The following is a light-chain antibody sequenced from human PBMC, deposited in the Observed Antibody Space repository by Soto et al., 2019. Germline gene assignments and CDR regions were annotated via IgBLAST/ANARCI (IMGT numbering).Light chain of an antibody. J-gene: IGKJ1*01. V-gene: IGKV3-11*01. CDR2: EAS. CDR1: QSVSSY. Sequence: EVVLTQSPATLSLSPGERATLSCRASQSVSSYLAWYQQKPGQAPRLLMYEASNKATGIPARFSGGGSGTDFTLTICSLEPEDFAVYYCQQYGSSGTFGQGTKVDIK. CDR3: QQYGSSGT.